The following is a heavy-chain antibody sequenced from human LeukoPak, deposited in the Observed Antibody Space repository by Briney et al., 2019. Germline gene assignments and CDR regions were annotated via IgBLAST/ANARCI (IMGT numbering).Heavy chain of an antibody. D-gene: IGHD2-15*01. J-gene: IGHJ4*02. CDR3: ASSVLGYCSGGSCYPSY. Sequence: SETLSLTCAVYGGSFSGYYWSWIRQPPGKGLEWIGEINHSGSTNYNPSLKSRVTISVDTPKNQFSLKLSSVTAADTAVYYCASSVLGYCSGGSCYPSYWGQGTLVTVSS. V-gene: IGHV4-34*01. CDR1: GGSFSGYY. CDR2: INHSGST.